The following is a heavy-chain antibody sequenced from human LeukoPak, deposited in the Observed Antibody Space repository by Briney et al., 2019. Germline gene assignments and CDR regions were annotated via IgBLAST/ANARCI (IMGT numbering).Heavy chain of an antibody. CDR3: AKQGLVPATAGD. CDR2: IYSGGST. Sequence: GGSLRLSCAVSGFTVSTNYMTWVRQAPGKGLEWDSLIYSGGSTYYADSVKGRFTISRDNSKNTLYLQMNSLRPEDTAVYYCAKQGLVPATAGDWGQGTLVTVSS. J-gene: IGHJ4*02. CDR1: GFTVSTNY. D-gene: IGHD2-2*01. V-gene: IGHV3-53*05.